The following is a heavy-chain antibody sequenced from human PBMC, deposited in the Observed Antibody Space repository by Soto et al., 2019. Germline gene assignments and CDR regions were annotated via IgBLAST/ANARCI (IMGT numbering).Heavy chain of an antibody. CDR1: GFSLSTSVMC. V-gene: IGHV2-70*01. CDR2: IDWDDDK. CDR3: ARIPLEYSSSWFYYYGMDV. J-gene: IGHJ6*02. D-gene: IGHD6-13*01. Sequence: SGPTLVNPTPTRTLTCTFSGFSLSTSVMCVSWILQRPGKALEWLALIDWDDDKYYSTSLKTRLTISKDTSKNQVVLTMTNMDPVDTATYYCARIPLEYSSSWFYYYGMDVWGQATTVTVSS.